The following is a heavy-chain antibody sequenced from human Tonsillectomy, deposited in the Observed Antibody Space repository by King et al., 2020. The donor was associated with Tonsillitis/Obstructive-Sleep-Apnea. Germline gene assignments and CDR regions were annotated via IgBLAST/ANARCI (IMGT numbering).Heavy chain of an antibody. CDR1: GFTFSSYS. CDR3: ASSGAYYDILTGLLTH. D-gene: IGHD3-9*01. J-gene: IGHJ4*02. V-gene: IGHV3-21*01. CDR2: ISSSSSYI. Sequence: VQLVESGGGLVKPGGSLRLSCAASGFTFSSYSMNWVRQAPGKGLEWVSSISSSSSYIYYADSVKGRFTISRDNAKNSLYLQMNSLRAEDTAVYYCASSGAYYDILTGLLTHWGQGTLVTVSS.